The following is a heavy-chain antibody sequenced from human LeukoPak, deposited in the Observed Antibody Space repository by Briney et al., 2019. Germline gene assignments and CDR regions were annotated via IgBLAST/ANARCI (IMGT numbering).Heavy chain of an antibody. CDR1: GFTFDDYA. V-gene: IGHV3-43*02. J-gene: IGHJ4*02. CDR2: ISGDGGST. CDR3: ARDMDDYSNYYDY. D-gene: IGHD4-11*01. Sequence: PGGSLRLSCAASGFTFDDYAMHWVRQAPGKGLEWVSLISGDGGSTHYADSVKGRFTISRDNSKNSLYLQMNSLRTEDTALYYCARDMDDYSNYYDYWGQGTLVTVSS.